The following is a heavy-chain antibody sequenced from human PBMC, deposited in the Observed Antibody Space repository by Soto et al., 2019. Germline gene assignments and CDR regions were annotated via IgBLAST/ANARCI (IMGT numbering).Heavy chain of an antibody. CDR1: GDSITSRNW. CDR3: VRDLVTGTAY. CDR2: IYDSGAS. Sequence: QVQLQDSGPGLVKPSGTLSLTCAVSGDSITSRNWWSWLRQAPGKGLAWIGEIYDSGASTYNPSLKSRTTMSGDQSNNHFSLQLTSVTAADTAVYFCVRDLVTGTAYWGRGTLVTVAS. J-gene: IGHJ4*02. V-gene: IGHV4-4*02. D-gene: IGHD1-1*01.